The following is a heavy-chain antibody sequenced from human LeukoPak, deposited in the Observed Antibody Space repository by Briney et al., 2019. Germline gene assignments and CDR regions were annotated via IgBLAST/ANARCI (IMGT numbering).Heavy chain of an antibody. J-gene: IGHJ4*02. D-gene: IGHD1-14*01. V-gene: IGHV3-74*01. Sequence: PGGPLRLSCAASGFTFSSYWMHWVRQAPGKGLVWVSRINSDGSSTSYADSVKGRFTIPRDNAKNTLYVQMNSLRAEDTAVYYCTTNPIGGFDLGGQGTLVTVSS. CDR1: GFTFSSYW. CDR2: INSDGSST. CDR3: TTNPIGGFDL.